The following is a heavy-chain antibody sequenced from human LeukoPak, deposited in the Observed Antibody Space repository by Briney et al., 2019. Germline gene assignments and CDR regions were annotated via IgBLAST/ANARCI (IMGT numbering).Heavy chain of an antibody. V-gene: IGHV4-39*07. CDR1: SGSISSNNHY. D-gene: IGHD2-15*01. CDR2: IDYSGNT. CDR3: VRDRQHCSGGNCYSEDLPDS. J-gene: IGHJ4*02. Sequence: SETLSLTCTVSSGSISSNNHYWGWIRQPQGKRLEWIGSIDYSGNTDYNPSLRSRVTISVDPSKKQFSLNLNSVTAADTAVYFCVRDRQHCSGGNCYSEDLPDSWGQGIVVAVSS.